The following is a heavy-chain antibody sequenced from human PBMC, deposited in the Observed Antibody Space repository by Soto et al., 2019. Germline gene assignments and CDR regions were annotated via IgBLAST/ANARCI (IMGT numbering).Heavy chain of an antibody. CDR2: ISYDGSNK. Sequence: GGSLRLSCAASGFTFSSYAMHWVRQAPGKGLEWVAVISYDGSNKYYADSVKGRFTISRDNSKNTLYLQMNSLRAEDTAVYYCARDGGGDAFIYYYYGMDVWGQGTTVTVS. J-gene: IGHJ6*02. CDR1: GFTFSSYA. CDR3: ARDGGGDAFIYYYYGMDV. D-gene: IGHD3-10*01. V-gene: IGHV3-30-3*01.